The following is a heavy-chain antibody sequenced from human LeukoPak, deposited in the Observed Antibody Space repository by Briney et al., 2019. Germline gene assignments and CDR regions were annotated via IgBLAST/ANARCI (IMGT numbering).Heavy chain of an antibody. D-gene: IGHD1-26*01. Sequence: SETLSLTCTVSGGSISSSSYYWGWIRQPPGKGLEWIGSIYYSGGTYYNPSLKSRVTISVDTSKNQFSLKLSSVTAADTAVYYCARHPGGFDPWGQGTLVTVSS. CDR1: GGSISSSSYY. CDR2: IYYSGGT. V-gene: IGHV4-39*01. CDR3: ARHPGGFDP. J-gene: IGHJ5*02.